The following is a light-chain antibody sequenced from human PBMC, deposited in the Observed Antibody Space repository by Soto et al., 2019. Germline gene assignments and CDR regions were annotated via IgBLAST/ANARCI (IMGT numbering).Light chain of an antibody. V-gene: IGKV1-5*01. Sequence: DIHMTQSPATLSASVLDRVTITFLASQSVRSWLAWYQQKPGTAPKLLIFDASRLESGVPSRFSGSASGTEFTLTISSLQPDDFATYYCQQYDNYPLTFGGGTKVDIK. CDR3: QQYDNYPLT. J-gene: IGKJ4*01. CDR2: DAS. CDR1: QSVRSW.